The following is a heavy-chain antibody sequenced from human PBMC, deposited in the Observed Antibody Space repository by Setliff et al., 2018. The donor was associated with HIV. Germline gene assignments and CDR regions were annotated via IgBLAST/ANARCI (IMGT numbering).Heavy chain of an antibody. CDR1: GYTFSSND. V-gene: IGHV1-8*01. J-gene: IGHJ6*03. CDR3: ARARRDSYDRGRRNHYYIDV. CDR2: MNPNSGNT. Sequence: GASVKVSCKASGYTFSSNDINWVRQATGQGLEWMGWMNPNSGNTGYAQKFQGRVTMTRDTSISTAYMELNNLKFEDTAVYHCARARRDSYDRGRRNHYYIDVWGKGTTVTVSS. D-gene: IGHD3-22*01.